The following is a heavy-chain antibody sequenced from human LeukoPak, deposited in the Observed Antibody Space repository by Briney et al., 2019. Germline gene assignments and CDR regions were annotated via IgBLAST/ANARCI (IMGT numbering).Heavy chain of an antibody. CDR3: AKDWYRGFDI. D-gene: IGHD6-13*01. CDR2: TSGSGGST. J-gene: IGHJ3*02. CDR1: GFTFSTYA. V-gene: IGHV3-23*01. Sequence: GGSLRLSCAASGFTFSTYAMSWVRQAPGKGLEWVSATSGSGGSTYYADSVKGRFTIPRDNSKNMLYLQMDSLRAEDTAVYYCAKDWYRGFDIWGQGTMVTVSS.